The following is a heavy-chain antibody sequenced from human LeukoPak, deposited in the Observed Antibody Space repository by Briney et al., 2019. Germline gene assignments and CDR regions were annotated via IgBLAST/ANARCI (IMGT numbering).Heavy chain of an antibody. D-gene: IGHD2-2*01. J-gene: IGHJ4*02. V-gene: IGHV3-23*01. CDR1: GFIFSDYA. CDR3: AKDYYCSGSGCYYGTPNFDERFDY. Sequence: GGSLRLSCAASGFIFSDYAMSWVRQAPGKGLEWVSAITGSGDSTYYADSVKGRFPISRDNSKNTLYLQMNSLRAEDTAVYYCAKDYYCSGSGCYYGTPNFDERFDYWGQGILVTVSS. CDR2: ITGSGDST.